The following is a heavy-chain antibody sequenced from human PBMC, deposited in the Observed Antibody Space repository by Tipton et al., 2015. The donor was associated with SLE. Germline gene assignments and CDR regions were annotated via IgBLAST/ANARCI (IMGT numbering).Heavy chain of an antibody. Sequence: TLSLTCTVSGGSISSHYWSWIRQPPGKGLEWIGYIYYSGSTNYDPSLKSRVTISVDTSKNQFSLKLSSVTAADTAVYYCARSVNYGGNSGWFDPWGQGTLVTVSS. J-gene: IGHJ5*02. CDR2: IYYSGST. V-gene: IGHV4-59*11. CDR1: GGSISSHY. D-gene: IGHD4-23*01. CDR3: ARSVNYGGNSGWFDP.